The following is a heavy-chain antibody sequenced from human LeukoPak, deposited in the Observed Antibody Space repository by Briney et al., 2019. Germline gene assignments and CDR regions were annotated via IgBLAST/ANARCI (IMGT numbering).Heavy chain of an antibody. Sequence: SETLSLTCAVYGGSFSGYYWSWIRQPRGKGLEWIGEINHSGSTNYNPSLKSRVTISIDTSKNQFSLKLSSVTAADTALYYCARGPGTWYYYWGQGTLVTVSS. CDR3: ARGPGTWYYY. D-gene: IGHD6-13*01. CDR1: GGSFSGYY. J-gene: IGHJ4*02. V-gene: IGHV4-34*01. CDR2: INHSGST.